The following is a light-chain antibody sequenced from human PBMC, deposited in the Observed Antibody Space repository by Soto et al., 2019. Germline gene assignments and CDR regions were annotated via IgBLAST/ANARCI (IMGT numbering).Light chain of an antibody. V-gene: IGKV3-20*01. J-gene: IGKJ2*01. CDR1: QIVSSSY. CDR2: GAS. CDR3: QQYGSSPRYT. Sequence: EIVLTQSPVTLSLSPGERATLSCRASQIVSSSYLAWYQQKHGQAPRLLIYGASSRATGIPARFSGSGSATDFTLTTSSLEHEDFAVSYCQQYGSSPRYTFGQGTKLEIK.